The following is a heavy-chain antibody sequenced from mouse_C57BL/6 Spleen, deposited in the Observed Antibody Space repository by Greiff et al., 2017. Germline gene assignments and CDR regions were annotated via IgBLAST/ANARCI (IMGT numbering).Heavy chain of an antibody. CDR2: ISDGGNYT. D-gene: IGHD1-1*01. J-gene: IGHJ1*03. CDR1: GFTFSSYA. CDR3: ARSEGNGTTVGFDV. V-gene: IGHV5-4*01. Sequence: EVQLVESGGGLVMPGGSLKLSCAASGFTFSSYAMSWVRQTPEKRLEWVATISDGGNYTYYPDNVKGRFTISRDNAKNSLYLHMSHLKSADTAMFYWARSEGNGTTVGFDVWGTGTTVTVSS.